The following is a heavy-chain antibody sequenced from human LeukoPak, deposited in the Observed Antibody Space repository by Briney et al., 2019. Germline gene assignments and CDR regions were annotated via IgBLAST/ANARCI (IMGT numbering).Heavy chain of an antibody. J-gene: IGHJ5*02. CDR2: ISGSGGST. D-gene: IGHD5/OR15-5a*01. CDR3: ASSTSHWFDP. V-gene: IGHV3-23*01. CDR1: GFTFSSYA. Sequence: GGSLRLSCAASGFTFSSYAMSWVRQAPGKGLECVSAISGSGGSTYYADSVKGRFTISRDNSKNTLYLQMNSLRAEDTAVYYCASSTSHWFDPWGQGTLVTVSS.